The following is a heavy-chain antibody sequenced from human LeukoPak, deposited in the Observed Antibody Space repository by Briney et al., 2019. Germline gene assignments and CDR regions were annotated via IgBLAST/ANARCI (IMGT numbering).Heavy chain of an antibody. J-gene: IGHJ5*02. CDR1: GYTFTSYY. CDR2: INPSGGST. CDR3: ARDSDVKGYCSGGSCYSFDP. V-gene: IGHV1-46*01. Sequence: ASVKASCKASGYTFTSYYMHWVRQAPGQGLEWMGIINPSGGSTSYAQKFQGRVTMTRDTSTSTVYMELSSLRSEDTAVYYCARDSDVKGYCSGGSCYSFDPWGQGTLVTVSS. D-gene: IGHD2-15*01.